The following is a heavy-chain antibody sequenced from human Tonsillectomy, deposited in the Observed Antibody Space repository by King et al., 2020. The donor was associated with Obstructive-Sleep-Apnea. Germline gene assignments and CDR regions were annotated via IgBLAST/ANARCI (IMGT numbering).Heavy chain of an antibody. CDR3: AKADFWSGYANWFDP. CDR1: GFTFRNYA. V-gene: IGHV3-23*04. Sequence: VQLVESGGGLVQPGGSLRLSCAASGFTFRNYAMSWVRQAPEKGLEWVSAISGSGDSTFYADSVKGRFTISRDNSKNTLYLQMNSLRAEETAVYYCAKADFWSGYANWFDPWGQGTLVTVSS. J-gene: IGHJ5*02. CDR2: ISGSGDST. D-gene: IGHD3-3*01.